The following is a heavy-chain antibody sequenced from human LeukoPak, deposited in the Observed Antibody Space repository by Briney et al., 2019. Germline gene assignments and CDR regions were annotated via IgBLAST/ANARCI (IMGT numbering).Heavy chain of an antibody. CDR2: ISSSSSYI. J-gene: IGHJ3*02. CDR3: ARVRSEYRGAFDI. CDR1: GFTFSSYS. V-gene: IGHV3-21*01. D-gene: IGHD6-6*01. Sequence: PGGSLRLSCAASGFTFSSYSMNWVRQAPGKGLEWVSSISSSSSYIYYADSVKGRFTISRDNAKNSLYLQMNSLRAEDTAVYYCARVRSEYRGAFDIWGQGTMVTVSS.